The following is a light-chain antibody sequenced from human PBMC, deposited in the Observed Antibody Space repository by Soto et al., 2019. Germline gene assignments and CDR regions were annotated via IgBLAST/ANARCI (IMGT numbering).Light chain of an antibody. Sequence: QSALTQPASVSGSPGQSITISCTGTSSDVGGYNYVSWYQQHPGKAPKLMIYDVSNRPAGVSNRFSGSKSGNTASLTISGLQAEDEDDYYCSSYTSSSSVVFGVGTQLTVL. CDR1: SSDVGGYNY. CDR3: SSYTSSSSVV. J-gene: IGLJ2*01. CDR2: DVS. V-gene: IGLV2-14*01.